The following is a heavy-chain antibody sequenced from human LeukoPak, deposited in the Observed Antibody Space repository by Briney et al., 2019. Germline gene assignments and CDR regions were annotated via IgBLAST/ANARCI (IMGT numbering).Heavy chain of an antibody. Sequence: SETLSLTCTVSGGSISSYYWSWIRQPPGKGLEWIGYIYYSGSTNYNPSFKSRVTISVDTPKNQFSLKLSSVTAADTAVYYGARVGRYDFWSGVDYFDYWGQGTLVTVSS. V-gene: IGHV4-59*01. J-gene: IGHJ4*02. D-gene: IGHD3-3*01. CDR1: GGSISSYY. CDR3: ARVGRYDFWSGVDYFDY. CDR2: IYYSGST.